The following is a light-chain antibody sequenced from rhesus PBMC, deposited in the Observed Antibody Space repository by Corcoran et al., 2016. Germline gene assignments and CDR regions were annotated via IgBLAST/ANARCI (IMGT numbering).Light chain of an antibody. CDR3: QHYYSIPLT. Sequence: DIQMTQSPSSLSASVGDRVTITCRASQGINNDLAWYQQKPGETPKLLSYEASSLQSGIPSRVSGSGSGTDFTLTISSLQPEDFATYYCQHYYSIPLTFGGGTKVEIK. V-gene: IGKV1-25*01. J-gene: IGKJ4*01. CDR2: EAS. CDR1: QGINND.